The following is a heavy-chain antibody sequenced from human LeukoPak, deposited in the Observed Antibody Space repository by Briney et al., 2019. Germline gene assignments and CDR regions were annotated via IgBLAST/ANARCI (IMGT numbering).Heavy chain of an antibody. CDR1: GGSISGYY. CDR3: ARVFDY. V-gene: IGHV4-4*07. Sequence: SETLSLTCTVSGGSISGYYWNWIRQPAGKGLEWIGRIYTSGSTNYNPSLKSRLTMSVDTSKNQFSLNLSSVTAADTAVYYCARVFDYWGQGILVTVSS. CDR2: IYTSGST. J-gene: IGHJ4*02.